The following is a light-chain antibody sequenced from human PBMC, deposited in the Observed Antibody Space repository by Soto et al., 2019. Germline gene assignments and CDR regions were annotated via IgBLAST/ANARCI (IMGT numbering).Light chain of an antibody. Sequence: EIVMTQSPATLSVSPGERATLSCRASRNINRKLAWYQQKPGQAPRLLISCASTRATGIPARFSGSGSATEFTRTFSSLQSEDFAVSYCSQYYEYPPLIFGGGNKVEIK. CDR1: RNINRK. V-gene: IGKV3-15*01. J-gene: IGKJ4*01. CDR2: CAS. CDR3: SQYYEYPPLI.